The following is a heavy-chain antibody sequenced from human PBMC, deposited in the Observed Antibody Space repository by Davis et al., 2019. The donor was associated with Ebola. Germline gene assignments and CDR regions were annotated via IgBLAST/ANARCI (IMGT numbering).Heavy chain of an antibody. J-gene: IGHJ4*02. CDR1: GFTFSSYW. CDR3: ARAILQLWTL. V-gene: IGHV3-7*03. D-gene: IGHD5-18*01. Sequence: GESLKISCAASGFTFSSYWMSWVRQAPGKGLEWVANIKQDGSEKHYVDSVKGRFTISRDNAKNSLYLQMNSLRAEDTAVYYCARAILQLWTLWGQGTLVTVSS. CDR2: IKQDGSEK.